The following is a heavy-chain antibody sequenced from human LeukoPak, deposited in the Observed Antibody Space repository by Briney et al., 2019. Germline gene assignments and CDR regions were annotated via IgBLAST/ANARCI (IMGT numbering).Heavy chain of an antibody. J-gene: IGHJ4*02. Sequence: SETLSLTCSVSGGSINVYYWNWIRQSPGKGLEWIGSISYSGSTNYNPSLKSRVTISMDTSKNRFSLKVSSVIAADTAMYYCARGGSRSYTSSTLDYWGQGTLVTVSS. CDR1: GGSINVYY. CDR3: ARGGSRSYTSSTLDY. V-gene: IGHV4-59*01. CDR2: ISYSGST. D-gene: IGHD6-6*01.